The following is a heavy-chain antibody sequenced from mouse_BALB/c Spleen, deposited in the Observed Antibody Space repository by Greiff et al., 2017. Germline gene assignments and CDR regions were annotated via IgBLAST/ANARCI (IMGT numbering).Heavy chain of an antibody. CDR3: ARDQDYEFAY. CDR2: ISYDGSN. CDR1: GYSITSGYY. Sequence: ESGPGLVKPSQSLSLTCSVTGYSITSGYYWNWIRQFPGNKLEWMGYISYDGSNNYNPSLKNRISITRDTSKNQFFLKLNSVTTEDTATYYCARDQDYEFAYWGQGTLVTVSA. D-gene: IGHD1-1*01. V-gene: IGHV3-6*02. J-gene: IGHJ3*01.